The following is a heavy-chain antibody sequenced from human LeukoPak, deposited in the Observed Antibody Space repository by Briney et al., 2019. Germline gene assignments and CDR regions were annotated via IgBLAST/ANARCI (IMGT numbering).Heavy chain of an antibody. V-gene: IGHV3-11*01. J-gene: IGHJ6*02. Sequence: GGSLRLSCAASGFTFSDYYMSWIRQAPGKGLEWVSYISSSGSTIYYADSVKGRFTISRDNAKNSLYLQMNSLRAEDTAVYYCARGLLYYDILTGYSGGAYYYYGTDVWGQGTTVTVSS. CDR1: GFTFSDYY. CDR3: ARGLLYYDILTGYSGGAYYYYGTDV. CDR2: ISSSGSTI. D-gene: IGHD3-9*01.